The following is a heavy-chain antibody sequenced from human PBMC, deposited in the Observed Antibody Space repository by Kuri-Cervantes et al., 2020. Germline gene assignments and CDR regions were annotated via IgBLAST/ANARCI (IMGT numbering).Heavy chain of an antibody. CDR3: ARGMAAAGNFDY. V-gene: IGHV4-30-4*08. CDR2: IYYSGST. J-gene: IGHJ4*02. Sequence: SETLSLTCTVSGGSISSGDYYWSWIRQPPGKGLEWIGYIYYSGSTYYNPSLKSRVTISVDTSKNQSSLKLSSVTAADTAVYYCARGMAAAGNFDYWGQGALVTVSS. CDR1: GGSISSGDYY. D-gene: IGHD6-13*01.